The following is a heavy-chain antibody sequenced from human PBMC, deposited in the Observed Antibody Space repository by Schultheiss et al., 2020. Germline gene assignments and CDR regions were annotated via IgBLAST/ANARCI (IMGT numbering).Heavy chain of an antibody. D-gene: IGHD4-17*01. Sequence: SETLSLTCAVYGGSFSGYYWSWIRQPPGKGLEWIGSIYYSGSTYYNPSLKSRVTISVDTSKNQFSLKLSSVTAADTAVYYCARDDSTVTTGAGAFDIWGQGTMVTVSS. CDR2: IYYSGST. J-gene: IGHJ3*02. V-gene: IGHV4-34*01. CDR1: GGSFSGYY. CDR3: ARDDSTVTTGAGAFDI.